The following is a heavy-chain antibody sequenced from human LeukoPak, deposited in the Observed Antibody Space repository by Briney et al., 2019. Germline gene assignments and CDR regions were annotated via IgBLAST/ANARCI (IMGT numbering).Heavy chain of an antibody. CDR1: GYTFTNYF. J-gene: IGHJ4*02. CDR2: INPTGTGT. CDR3: AREESGGYFDY. D-gene: IGHD2-8*02. Sequence: ASVKVSCKASGYTFTNYFMHWVRQAPGQGLEWMGLINPTGTGTNYAQKFRGRVTLTRDTSTTTVYMELSSLRSEDTAVYYCAREESGGYFDYWGEGTPVTVSS. V-gene: IGHV1-46*01.